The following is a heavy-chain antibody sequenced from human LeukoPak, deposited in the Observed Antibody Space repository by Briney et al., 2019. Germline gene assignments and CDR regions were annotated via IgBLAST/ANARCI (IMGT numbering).Heavy chain of an antibody. V-gene: IGHV3-7*01. CDR3: XXXSAWXSXX. CDR1: GFTFSSYW. J-gene: IGHJ4*01. CDR2: INQDGSET. Sequence: GGSLRLSXAASGFTFSSYWMSWVRQAPGKGLEWVANINQDGSETYYVDSLKGRFTISRDNAKNSLCLQRNSLRVEDTAVYYXXXXSAWXSXXWXXXTLVTVSS.